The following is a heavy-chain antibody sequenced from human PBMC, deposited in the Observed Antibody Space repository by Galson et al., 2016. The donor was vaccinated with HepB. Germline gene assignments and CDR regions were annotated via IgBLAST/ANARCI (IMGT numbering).Heavy chain of an antibody. J-gene: IGHJ3*02. V-gene: IGHV3-30-3*01. CDR1: RFTFSCYA. Sequence: SLRLHTVVPRFTFSCYAVHLLRQAAVKIASWVAGISYDGSKKYYAGSVQCRFSIPRDNSKNTLYLPMNSLRVEETAMYYCARESARTFYYDSSGYRWAFDIWGQGTMVTVSS. D-gene: IGHD3-22*01. CDR3: ARESARTFYYDSSGYRWAFDI. CDR2: ISYDGSKK.